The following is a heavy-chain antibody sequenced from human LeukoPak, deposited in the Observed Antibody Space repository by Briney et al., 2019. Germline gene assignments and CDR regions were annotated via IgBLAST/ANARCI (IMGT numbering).Heavy chain of an antibody. CDR1: GGTFSSYA. Sequence: SVKVSCKASGGTFSSYAISWVRQAPGQGLEWMGGIIPIFGTANYAQKFQGRVTITADESTSTAYMELSSLRSEDTAVYYCARDRYYYGSGSSYYYMDVWAKGTTVTISS. V-gene: IGHV1-69*13. J-gene: IGHJ6*03. D-gene: IGHD3-10*01. CDR3: ARDRYYYGSGSSYYYMDV. CDR2: IIPIFGTA.